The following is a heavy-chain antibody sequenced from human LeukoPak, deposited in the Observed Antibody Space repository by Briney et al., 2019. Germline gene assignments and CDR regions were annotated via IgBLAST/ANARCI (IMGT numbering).Heavy chain of an antibody. CDR3: ARGGIAAADYDPLLFDY. J-gene: IGHJ4*02. CDR1: GGSVSSNSAA. V-gene: IGHV6-1*01. D-gene: IGHD6-13*01. Sequence: SQTLSLTCAISGGSVSSNSAAWNWIRQSPSRGLEWLGRTYYRSKWYNDYAVSVKSRITINPDTSKNRFSLQLNSVTPEDTAVYYCARGGIAAADYDPLLFDYWGQGTLVTVSS. CDR2: TYYRSKWYN.